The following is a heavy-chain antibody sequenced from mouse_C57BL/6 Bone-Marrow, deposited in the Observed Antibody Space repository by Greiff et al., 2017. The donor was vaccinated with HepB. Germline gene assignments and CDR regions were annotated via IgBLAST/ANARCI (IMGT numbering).Heavy chain of an antibody. CDR3: TPHYYGSSYVRPWYFDV. J-gene: IGHJ1*03. Sequence: VQLQQSGAELVRPGASVKLSCTASGFNIKDDYMHWVKQRPEQGLEWIGWIDPENGDTEYASKFQGKATLTADTSSNTAYLQLSSLTSEDTAVYYCTPHYYGSSYVRPWYFDVWGTGTTVTVSS. V-gene: IGHV14-4*01. CDR1: GFNIKDDY. CDR2: IDPENGDT. D-gene: IGHD1-1*01.